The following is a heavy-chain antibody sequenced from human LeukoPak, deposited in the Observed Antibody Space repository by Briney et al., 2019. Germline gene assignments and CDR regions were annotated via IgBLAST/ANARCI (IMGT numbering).Heavy chain of an antibody. CDR3: AELGITMIGGV. D-gene: IGHD3-10*02. CDR1: GFTFSSYA. J-gene: IGHJ6*04. V-gene: IGHV3-23*01. Sequence: GGSLRLSCAASGFTFSSYAMNWVRQAPGKGLEWVSAISGSGDSTYYADSVKGRFTISRDNAKNSLYLQMNSLRAEDTAVYYCAELGITMIGGVWGKGTTVTISS. CDR2: ISGSGDST.